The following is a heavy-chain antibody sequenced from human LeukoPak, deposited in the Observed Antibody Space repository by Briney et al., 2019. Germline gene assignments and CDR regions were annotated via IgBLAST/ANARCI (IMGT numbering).Heavy chain of an antibody. V-gene: IGHV3-23*01. CDR2: ISGSGGDT. J-gene: IGHJ4*02. Sequence: GGSLRLSCAASGFTFNSYAMNWVRQAPGKGLEWVSGISGSGGDTYYADSVKGWFTISRDNSKNTLFLQMNSLRAEATAVYYCAKVRYVGYYFDSWGQGALVTVSS. D-gene: IGHD3-9*01. CDR1: GFTFNSYA. CDR3: AKVRYVGYYFDS.